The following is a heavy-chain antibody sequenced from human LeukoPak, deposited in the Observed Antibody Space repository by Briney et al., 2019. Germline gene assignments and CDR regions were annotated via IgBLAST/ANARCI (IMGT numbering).Heavy chain of an antibody. V-gene: IGHV1-24*01. D-gene: IGHD2-15*01. CDR2: FDPEDGET. Sequence: ASVTVSFKVSGYTLTELSMHWVRQAPGKGLEWMGGFDPEDGETIYAQKFQGRVTMTEDTSTDTAYMELSSLRSEDTAVYYCATSPVVVAADFDYWGQGTLVTVSS. CDR3: ATSPVVVAADFDY. J-gene: IGHJ4*02. CDR1: GYTLTELS.